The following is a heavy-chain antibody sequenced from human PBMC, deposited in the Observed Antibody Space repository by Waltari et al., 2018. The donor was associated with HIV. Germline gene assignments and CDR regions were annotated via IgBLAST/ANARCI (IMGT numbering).Heavy chain of an antibody. CDR3: ARFDGGGSGVYH. CDR1: GFSFSSYS. CDR2: IDSGNSYL. J-gene: IGHJ5*02. V-gene: IGHV3-21*01. Sequence: EVQLVESGGGLVKPGGSLRLSCAASGFSFSSYSMRWVRQAPGKGLGLVSYIDSGNSYLNYADSVRGRFTISRDNAKNSLFLQLNSLRVEDTAFYYCARFDGGGSGVYHWGQGTLVTVSS. D-gene: IGHD2-15*01.